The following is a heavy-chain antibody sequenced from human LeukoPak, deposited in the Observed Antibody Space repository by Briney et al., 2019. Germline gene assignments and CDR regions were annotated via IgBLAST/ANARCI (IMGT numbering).Heavy chain of an antibody. V-gene: IGHV1-2*02. CDR2: MYPNSGDT. J-gene: IGHJ4*02. D-gene: IGHD3-3*01. Sequence: ASVKVSCKASGYTFTGYYIHWVRQAPGHGLEWMGWMYPNSGDTNYAPRFQGRVTMTRDTSISTAYMELNSLTSDDTAVYYCASATYTSYDHHDFWGQGTLVTVSS. CDR3: ASATYTSYDHHDF. CDR1: GYTFTGYY.